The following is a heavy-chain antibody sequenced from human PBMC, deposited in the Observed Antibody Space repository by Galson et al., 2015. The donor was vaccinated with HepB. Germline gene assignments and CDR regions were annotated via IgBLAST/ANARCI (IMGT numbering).Heavy chain of an antibody. J-gene: IGHJ4*02. Sequence: SLRLSCAASGFSIDWMDWVRQAPGKGLEWVANINQDGSEKYYVDSVKGRFTISRDNAKHSVYLQMNSLRAEDAAVYYCSRTLDDWGQGTLVRVSS. V-gene: IGHV3-7*03. CDR3: SRTLDD. D-gene: IGHD3-16*01. CDR2: INQDGSEK. CDR1: GFSIDW.